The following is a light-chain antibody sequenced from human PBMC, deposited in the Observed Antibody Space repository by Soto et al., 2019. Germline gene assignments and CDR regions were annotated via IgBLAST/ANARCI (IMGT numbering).Light chain of an antibody. CDR3: AAWDDNLDGYV. V-gene: IGLV1-36*01. Sequence: VLTQPPSVSGAPRQRVTISCSGSTPNIGKNAVNWYQQLPGKAPKLVIYHNDLLPSGVSDRFSGSKSGTSASLAISGLQSDDEADYYCAAWDDNLDGYVFGTGTKVTVL. J-gene: IGLJ1*01. CDR2: HND. CDR1: TPNIGKNA.